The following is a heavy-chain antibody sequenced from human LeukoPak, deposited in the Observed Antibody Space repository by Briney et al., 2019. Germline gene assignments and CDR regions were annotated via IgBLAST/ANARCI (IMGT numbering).Heavy chain of an antibody. CDR1: GGSFSGYY. CDR3: ARFGTMITFGGVIVSRLRYFDY. D-gene: IGHD3-16*02. J-gene: IGHJ4*02. V-gene: IGHV4-34*01. Sequence: SETLSLTCAVYGGSFSGYYWSWIRQPPGKGLEWIGEINHSGSTNYNPSLKSRVTISVDTSKNQFSLKLSSVTAADTAVYYCARFGTMITFGGVIVSRLRYFDYWGQGTLVTVSS. CDR2: INHSGST.